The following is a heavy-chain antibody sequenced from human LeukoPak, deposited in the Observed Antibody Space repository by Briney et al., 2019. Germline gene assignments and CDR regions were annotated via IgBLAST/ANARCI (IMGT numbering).Heavy chain of an antibody. J-gene: IGHJ6*02. CDR1: GFTFSSYG. V-gene: IGHV3-33*01. CDR2: IWYDGSNK. Sequence: GGSLRLSCAASGFTFSSYGMHWVRQAPGKGLERVAVIWYDGSNKYYADSVKGRFTISRDNAKNSLYLQMNSLRDEDTAVYYCARDSPVSGIFGVEDYYYYGMDVWGQGTTVTVSS. CDR3: ARDSPVSGIFGVEDYYYYGMDV. D-gene: IGHD3-3*01.